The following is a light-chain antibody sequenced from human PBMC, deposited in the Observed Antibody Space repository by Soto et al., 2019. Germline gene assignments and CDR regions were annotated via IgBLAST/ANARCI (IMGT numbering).Light chain of an antibody. CDR3: QQYGSSPIT. J-gene: IGKJ5*01. Sequence: DIVLTQSPATLSVSPWDIDTLSCTASQSVSNNYLAWYQQKPGQAPRLLIYGASNRATGIPDRFSGSGSGTDFTLTISRLEPEDFAVYYCQQYGSSPITFGQGTRLEI. CDR2: GAS. V-gene: IGKV3-20*01. CDR1: QSVSNNY.